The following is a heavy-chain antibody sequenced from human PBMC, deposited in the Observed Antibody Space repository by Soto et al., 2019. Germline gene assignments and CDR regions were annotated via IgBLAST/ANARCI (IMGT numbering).Heavy chain of an antibody. J-gene: IGHJ6*02. D-gene: IGHD5-18*01. Sequence: PSETLSLTCTVSGGSISSGGYYWSWIRQHPGKGLEWIGYIYYSGSTHYNPSLKSRVTISVDTSKNQFSLKLSSVTAADTAVYYCARDTARGYYYGMDVWGQGTTVTVSS. CDR1: GGSISSGGYY. CDR2: IYYSGST. CDR3: ARDTARGYYYGMDV. V-gene: IGHV4-31*03.